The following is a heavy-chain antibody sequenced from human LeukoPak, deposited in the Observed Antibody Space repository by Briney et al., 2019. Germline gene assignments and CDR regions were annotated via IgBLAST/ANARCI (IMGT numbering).Heavy chain of an antibody. CDR1: GGSISSYY. CDR2: IYYSGST. CDR3: ATDLLSTAGYFDY. V-gene: IGHV4-59*01. Sequence: SETLSLTHTVAGGSISSYYWSWIRQPPGKGLEWIGYIYYSGSTNYNPSLKSRVTISVDTSQNQFSLMLSSVTAADTAVYYCATDLLSTAGYFDYWGQGTLVTVSS. J-gene: IGHJ4*02. D-gene: IGHD6-19*01.